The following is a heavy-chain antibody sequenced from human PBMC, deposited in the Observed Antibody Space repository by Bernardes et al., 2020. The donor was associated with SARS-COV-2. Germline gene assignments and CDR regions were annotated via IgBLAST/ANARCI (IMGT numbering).Heavy chain of an antibody. V-gene: IGHV3-74*01. J-gene: IGHJ4*02. Sequence: GSPRLSNAASGFTFSSYWMHWVRQAPGKGLVWVSRINSDGSSTSYADSVKGRFTISRDNAKNTLYLQMNSLRAEDTAVYYCARDYEVQYLDYFDYWGQGTLVTVSS. CDR2: INSDGSST. D-gene: IGHD3-16*01. CDR1: GFTFSSYW. CDR3: ARDYEVQYLDYFDY.